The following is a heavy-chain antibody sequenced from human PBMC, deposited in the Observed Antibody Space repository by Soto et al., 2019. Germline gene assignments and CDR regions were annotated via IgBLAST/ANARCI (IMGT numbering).Heavy chain of an antibody. CDR1: GFTFSSYD. D-gene: IGHD3-3*01. CDR2: IGTAGDT. CDR3: ASFGTGTNYYYGMDV. J-gene: IGHJ6*02. V-gene: IGHV3-13*01. Sequence: TGGSLRLSCAASGFTFSSYDMHWVRQATGKGLEWVSAIGTAGDTYYPGSVKGRFTISRENAKNSLYLQMNSLRAEDTAVYYCASFGTGTNYYYGMDVWGQGTTVTVSS.